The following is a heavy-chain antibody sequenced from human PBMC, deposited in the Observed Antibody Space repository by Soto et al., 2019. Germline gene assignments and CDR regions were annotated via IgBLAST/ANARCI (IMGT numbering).Heavy chain of an antibody. CDR2: LRYDGSNI. J-gene: IGHJ4*02. Sequence: QVQLVESGGGVVQPGRSLRLSCAASGFTFSGYGMHWVRQAPGKGLEWVAVLRYDGSNIYYADSVKGRFTISSDNSRKTLYLEMNSLRDEATAVYYCARDGIGGTPFRGYFDYWGQGTLVTVTS. D-gene: IGHD1-7*01. CDR1: GFTFSGYG. V-gene: IGHV3-33*01. CDR3: ARDGIGGTPFRGYFDY.